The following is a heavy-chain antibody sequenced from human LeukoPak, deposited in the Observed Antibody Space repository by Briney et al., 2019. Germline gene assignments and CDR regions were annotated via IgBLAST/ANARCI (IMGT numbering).Heavy chain of an antibody. Sequence: GGSLRLSCAASGLTFRRYGMSWVRQAPGKGLEWVSAISGSGDTTSYADSVKGRFTISRVNSKNTLSLQMNGLRAEDAAVYYCAKDTGYTTMVSYFDNWGQGTLVTVSS. J-gene: IGHJ4*02. CDR1: GLTFRRYG. CDR2: ISGSGDTT. CDR3: AKDTGYTTMVSYFDN. D-gene: IGHD5-18*01. V-gene: IGHV3-23*01.